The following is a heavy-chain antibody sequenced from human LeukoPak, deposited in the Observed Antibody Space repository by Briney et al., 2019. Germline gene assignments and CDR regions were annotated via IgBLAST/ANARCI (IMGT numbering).Heavy chain of an antibody. D-gene: IGHD1-14*01. Sequence: GGSLRLSCAAPGFTFSGHWMSWVRQAPGKGLEWVANINQGGSDKYYVDSVKGRFTISRDNANNLLYLQMNSLRGEDTAVYYCTRDRSRAEDDWGQGTLVTVSS. J-gene: IGHJ4*02. V-gene: IGHV3-7*01. CDR1: GFTFSGHW. CDR2: INQGGSDK. CDR3: TRDRSRAEDD.